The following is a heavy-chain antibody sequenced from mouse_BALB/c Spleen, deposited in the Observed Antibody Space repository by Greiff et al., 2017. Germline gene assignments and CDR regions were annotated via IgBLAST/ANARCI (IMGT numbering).Heavy chain of an antibody. CDR1: GYAFSSYW. D-gene: IGHD2-1*01. J-gene: IGHJ4*01. V-gene: IGHV1-80*01. CDR2: IYPGDGDT. Sequence: QVQLKESGAELVRPGSSVKISCKASGYAFSSYWMNWVKQRPGQGLEWIGQIYPGDGDTNYNGKFKGKATLTADKSSSTAYMQLSSLTSEDSAVYFCARSLYYGNYYAMDYWGQGTSVTVSS. CDR3: ARSLYYGNYYAMDY.